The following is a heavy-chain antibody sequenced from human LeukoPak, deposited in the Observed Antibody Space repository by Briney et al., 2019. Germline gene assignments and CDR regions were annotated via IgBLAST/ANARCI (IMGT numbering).Heavy chain of an antibody. CDR3: ARDPGLLTWAEWFDP. D-gene: IGHD4/OR15-4a*01. CDR2: IYHSGST. V-gene: IGHV4-38-2*02. CDR1: GYSISSGYY. J-gene: IGHJ5*02. Sequence: SETLSLTCTVSGYSISSGYYWGWIRQPPGKGLEWIGSIYHSGSTYYNPSLKSRVTISVDTSKNQFSLKLSSVTAADTAVYYCARDPGLLTWAEWFDPWGQGTLVTVSS.